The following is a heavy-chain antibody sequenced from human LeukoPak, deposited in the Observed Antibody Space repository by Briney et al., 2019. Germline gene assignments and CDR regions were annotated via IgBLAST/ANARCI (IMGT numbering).Heavy chain of an antibody. CDR1: GGSISSYY. CDR2: IYYSGST. V-gene: IGHV4-59*01. J-gene: IGHJ5*02. CDR3: ARGQATIDSNWFDP. Sequence: PSETLSLTCTVSGGSISSYYWSWIRQPPGKGLGWIGYIYYSGSTNYNPSLKSRVTISVDTSKNQFSLKLSSVTAADTAVYYCARGQATIDSNWFDPWGQGTLVTVSS. D-gene: IGHD5-12*01.